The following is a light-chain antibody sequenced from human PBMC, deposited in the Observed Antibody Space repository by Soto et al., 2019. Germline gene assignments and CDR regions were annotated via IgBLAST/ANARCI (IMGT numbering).Light chain of an antibody. CDR2: AAS. Sequence: IQLTQSPSSLSASVGDRVTITCRASQAIRTALGWYQQKPGKVPKLLIYAASTLQSGVPSRFSGSRSGTDFTLIISSLQPEDFATYYCQQSSSTPITFGQGTRLEIK. CDR1: QAIRTA. CDR3: QQSSSTPIT. J-gene: IGKJ5*01. V-gene: IGKV1-39*01.